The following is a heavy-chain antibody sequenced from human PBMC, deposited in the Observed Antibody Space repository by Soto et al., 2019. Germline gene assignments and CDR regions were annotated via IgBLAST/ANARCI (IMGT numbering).Heavy chain of an antibody. J-gene: IGHJ5*02. CDR3: ARQGSILVPSPNHYFDP. D-gene: IGHD2-2*01. V-gene: IGHV3-33*01. CDR2: IWYDGSNK. CDR1: GFAFSSYG. Sequence: QVQVVESGGGVVQPGRSLRLSCAASGFAFSSYGMNWVRQAPGKGLEWVALIWYDGSNKYYADSVKGRFTISRDNSKNTLFLQMNSVRAADTAVYYCARQGSILVPSPNHYFDPWGQGTLVTVSS.